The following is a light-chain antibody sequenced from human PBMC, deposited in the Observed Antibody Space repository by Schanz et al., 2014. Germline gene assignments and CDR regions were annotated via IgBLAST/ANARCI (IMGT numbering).Light chain of an antibody. CDR3: CSYAGSFTWV. V-gene: IGLV2-14*01. J-gene: IGLJ3*02. Sequence: QSVLTQPASVSGSPGQSITISCTGTSSDVGRYNFVSWYQQHPGKAPKLMIYDVSNRPSGVSNRFSGSKSGNTASLTISGLQADDEADYYCCSYAGSFTWVFGGRTKLTVL. CDR1: SSDVGRYNF. CDR2: DVS.